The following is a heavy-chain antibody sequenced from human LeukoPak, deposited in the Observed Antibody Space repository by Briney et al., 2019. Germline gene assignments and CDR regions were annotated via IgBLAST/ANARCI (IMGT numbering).Heavy chain of an antibody. D-gene: IGHD3-9*01. CDR1: GFTFSSYA. Sequence: GGSLRPSCAASGFTFSSYAMSWVRQAPGKGLEWVSAISGSGGSTYYADSVKGRFTISRDNSKNTLYLQMNSLRAEDTAVYYCAKSGGIDILTGYPIDYWGQGTLVTVSS. J-gene: IGHJ4*02. V-gene: IGHV3-23*01. CDR3: AKSGGIDILTGYPIDY. CDR2: ISGSGGST.